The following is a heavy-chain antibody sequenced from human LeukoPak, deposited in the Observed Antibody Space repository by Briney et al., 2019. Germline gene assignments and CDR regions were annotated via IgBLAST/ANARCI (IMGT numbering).Heavy chain of an antibody. V-gene: IGHV3-23*01. CDR3: AKGRGSGSYYIRWFDP. J-gene: IGHJ5*02. Sequence: GGSLRLSCAASGFTFNNYAMTWVRQAPGKGLEWVSGIGDSGGGTYYADSVKGRFTISRDNSKNTLYLQMNSLRAEDTAVYYCAKGRGSGSYYIRWFDPWGQGTLVTVSS. D-gene: IGHD3-10*01. CDR1: GFTFNNYA. CDR2: IGDSGGGT.